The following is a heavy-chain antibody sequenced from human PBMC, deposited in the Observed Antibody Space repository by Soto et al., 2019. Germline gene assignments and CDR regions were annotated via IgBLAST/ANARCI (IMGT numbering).Heavy chain of an antibody. D-gene: IGHD3-10*01. Sequence: PGGSLRLSCAASGFTFSSYAMSWVRQAPGKGLEWVSAISGSGGSTYYADSVKGRFTISRDNSKNTLYLQMNSLRAEDTAVYYCAKVSAWYYYGSGSKFDGMDVWGQGTTVTVSS. CDR2: ISGSGGST. V-gene: IGHV3-23*01. CDR3: AKVSAWYYYGSGSKFDGMDV. CDR1: GFTFSSYA. J-gene: IGHJ6*02.